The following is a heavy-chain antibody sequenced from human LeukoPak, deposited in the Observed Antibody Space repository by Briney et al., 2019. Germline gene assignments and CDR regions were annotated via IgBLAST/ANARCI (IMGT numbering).Heavy chain of an antibody. CDR1: GGTFSSYA. CDR3: ARRYSSSCLDY. V-gene: IGHV1-69*05. D-gene: IGHD6-13*01. J-gene: IGHJ4*02. CDR2: IIPIFGTA. Sequence: SVKVSCKASGGTFSSYAISWVRQAPGQGLEWMGGIIPIFGTANYAQKLQGRVTMTTDTSTSTAYMELRSLRSDDTAVYYCARRYSSSCLDYWGQGTLVTVSS.